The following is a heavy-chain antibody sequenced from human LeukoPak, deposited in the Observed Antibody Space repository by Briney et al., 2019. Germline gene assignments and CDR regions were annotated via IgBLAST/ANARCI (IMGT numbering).Heavy chain of an antibody. Sequence: PSEPLSLPFRVSGGSFSSFYWSGIRPSPGKGLEWIGYFYYSGSTKYNPSLNSRVTMSGDTSKNQLSLRLRSVTASDTAMYYCARHRFASAVILDYWGQGVLVTVSS. V-gene: IGHV4-59*08. J-gene: IGHJ4*02. D-gene: IGHD2-21*02. CDR1: GGSFSSFY. CDR3: ARHRFASAVILDY. CDR2: FYYSGST.